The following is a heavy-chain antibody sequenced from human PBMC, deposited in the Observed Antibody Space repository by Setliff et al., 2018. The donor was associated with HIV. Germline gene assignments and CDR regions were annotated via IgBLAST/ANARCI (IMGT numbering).Heavy chain of an antibody. D-gene: IGHD2-15*01. Sequence: SETLALTCGVSGGSFRGHYWSWIRQTPGKGLEWIGEISKNGDTNYNPSLTKRVILSVDSSNKQVSLKLSSVTAADSAVYYCAIDRICKVYSPYWGPGTLVTVSS. CDR1: GGSFRGHY. CDR3: AIDRICKVYSPY. V-gene: IGHV4-34*01. J-gene: IGHJ1*01. CDR2: ISKNGDT.